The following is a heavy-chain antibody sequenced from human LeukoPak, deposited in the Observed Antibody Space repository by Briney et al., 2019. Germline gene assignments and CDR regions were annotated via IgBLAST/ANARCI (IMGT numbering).Heavy chain of an antibody. CDR2: INHSGST. D-gene: IGHD2-2*01. J-gene: IGHJ5*02. CDR1: GGSFSGYY. Sequence: SETLSLTCAVYGGSFSGYYWSWIRQPPGKGLEWIGEINHSGSTNYNPSLKSRVTILLDTSTNHFSLKLSSVPAADTAVYYCARGPPAAAHVPWGQGTLVTVSS. CDR3: ARGPPAAAHVP. V-gene: IGHV4-34*01.